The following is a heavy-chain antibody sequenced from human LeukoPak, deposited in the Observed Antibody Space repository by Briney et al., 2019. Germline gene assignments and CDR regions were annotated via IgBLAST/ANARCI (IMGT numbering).Heavy chain of an antibody. J-gene: IGHJ4*02. D-gene: IGHD3-16*02. CDR2: IWYDGSSK. V-gene: IGHV3-33*01. CDR3: AREFELSH. CDR1: GFTFSSYG. Sequence: GGSLRLSCAASGFTFSSYGMHWVRQAPGKGLEWVALIWYDGSSKHYADSVRGRFTISRDNSKNTLYLQMNSLRAEDTAVYYCAREFELSHWGQGTLVTVSS.